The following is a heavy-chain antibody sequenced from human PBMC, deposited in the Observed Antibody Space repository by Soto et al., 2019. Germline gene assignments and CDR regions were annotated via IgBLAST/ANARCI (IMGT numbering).Heavy chain of an antibody. D-gene: IGHD3-22*01. Sequence: EVQLLESGGGLVQPGGSLRLSCAASGFTFSSYAMSWVRQAPGKGLEWVSAISGSGGSTYYADSVKGRFTISRDNSKNTLYLQMNSLRAEDTAVYYCAKVRDYYDSSGYYGVDYYYGMDVWGQGTTVTVFS. CDR2: ISGSGGST. CDR3: AKVRDYYDSSGYYGVDYYYGMDV. J-gene: IGHJ6*02. V-gene: IGHV3-23*01. CDR1: GFTFSSYA.